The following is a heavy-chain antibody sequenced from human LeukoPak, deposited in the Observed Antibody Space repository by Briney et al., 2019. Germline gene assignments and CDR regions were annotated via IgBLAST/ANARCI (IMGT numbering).Heavy chain of an antibody. J-gene: IGHJ4*02. Sequence: GSALLLSCAAAGFAFNNYWMHWGRRAPGKGLVWVSRLNTDGDTTNYADSVKGRFTISRDNAKKMVYLQMNSLRAEDTAVYYCARAAYDSSGYFHDYWGQGTLVTVSS. CDR2: LNTDGDTT. CDR3: ARAAYDSSGYFHDY. CDR1: GFAFNNYW. D-gene: IGHD3-22*01. V-gene: IGHV3-74*01.